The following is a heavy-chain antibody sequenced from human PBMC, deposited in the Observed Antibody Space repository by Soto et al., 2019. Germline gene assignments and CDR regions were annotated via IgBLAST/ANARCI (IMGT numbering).Heavy chain of an antibody. CDR1: GGNFTNYG. Sequence: VKVSCKASGGNFTNYGISWVRQAPGQGLEWMGGIIPLFGTTNYAQKFRGRVTVSADESTSTVYMELNSLRSEDTAIYYCARAHGTSWYNWFDPWGQGTLVTVSS. J-gene: IGHJ5*02. D-gene: IGHD1-26*01. CDR3: ARAHGTSWYNWFDP. CDR2: IIPLFGTT. V-gene: IGHV1-69*01.